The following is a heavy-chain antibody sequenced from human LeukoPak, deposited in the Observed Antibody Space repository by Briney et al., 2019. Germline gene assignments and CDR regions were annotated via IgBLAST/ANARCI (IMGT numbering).Heavy chain of an antibody. CDR1: GFTFSDYY. CDR3: VRAGTRSSTPLLFEY. J-gene: IGHJ4*02. V-gene: IGHV3-11*06. D-gene: IGHD5/OR15-5a*01. Sequence: PGGSLRLSCAASGFTFSDYYMNWIRQAPGKGLEGVSYISSISSSTNYADSVKGRFTISRDNSKNSLYLQMNSLRAEDTAVYYCVRAGTRSSTPLLFEYWGQGTLVTVSP. CDR2: ISSISSST.